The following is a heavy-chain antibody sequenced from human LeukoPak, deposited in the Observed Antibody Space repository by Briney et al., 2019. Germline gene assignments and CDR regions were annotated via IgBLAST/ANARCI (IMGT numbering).Heavy chain of an antibody. CDR2: IRQDESER. CDR3: ARDSSGWSVDP. J-gene: IGHJ5*02. CDR1: GFSFSSYW. D-gene: IGHD6-19*01. Sequence: GGSLRLSCEGSGFSFSSYWMTWVRQSPGKGPEWVANIRQDESERYTVDSAKGRFTMSRDNAKNSLYLQMNSLRAEDTAVYYCARDSSGWSVDPWGQGTLVTVSS. V-gene: IGHV3-7*01.